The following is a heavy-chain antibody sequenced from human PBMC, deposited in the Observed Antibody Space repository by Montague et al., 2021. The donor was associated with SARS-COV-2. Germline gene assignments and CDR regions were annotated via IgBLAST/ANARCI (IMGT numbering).Heavy chain of an antibody. CDR3: ARYWGTHLGENWFDP. CDR2: IRGSGSSI. V-gene: IGHV3-23*01. Sequence: SLRLSCAASGFTFSSYAMSWVRQAPGKGLEWVSGIRGSGSSINYADSVKGRFTISRDNSKNTLYLQMNSLRAEDTAVYYCARYWGTHLGENWFDPWGQGTLVTVSS. J-gene: IGHJ5*02. D-gene: IGHD2-21*01. CDR1: GFTFSSYA.